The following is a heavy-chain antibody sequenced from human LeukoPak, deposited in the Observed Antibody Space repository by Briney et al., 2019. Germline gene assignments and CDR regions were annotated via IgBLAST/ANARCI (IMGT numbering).Heavy chain of an antibody. J-gene: IGHJ4*02. D-gene: IGHD3-22*01. V-gene: IGHV4-39*01. Sequence: SETLSLTCTVSGGSISSSSYYWCWIRQPPGKGLEWIGSIYYSGSTYYNPSLKSRVTISVDTSKNQFSLKLSSVTAADTAVYYCARLVVDYYDSSGYYLPYYFDYWGQGTLVTVSP. CDR2: IYYSGST. CDR3: ARLVVDYYDSSGYYLPYYFDY. CDR1: GGSISSSSYY.